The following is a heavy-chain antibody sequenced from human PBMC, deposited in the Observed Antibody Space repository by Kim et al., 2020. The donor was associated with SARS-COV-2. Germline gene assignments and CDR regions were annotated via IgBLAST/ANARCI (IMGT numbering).Heavy chain of an antibody. CDR1: GGSISSYY. Sequence: SETLSLTCTVSGGSISSYYWSWIRQPPGKGLEWIGYIYYSGSTNYNPSLKSRVTISVDTSKNQFSLKLSSVTAADTAVYYCARGWRQWLPYYYYYGMDVWGQGTTVTVSS. V-gene: IGHV4-59*13. J-gene: IGHJ6*02. CDR2: IYYSGST. D-gene: IGHD6-19*01. CDR3: ARGWRQWLPYYYYYGMDV.